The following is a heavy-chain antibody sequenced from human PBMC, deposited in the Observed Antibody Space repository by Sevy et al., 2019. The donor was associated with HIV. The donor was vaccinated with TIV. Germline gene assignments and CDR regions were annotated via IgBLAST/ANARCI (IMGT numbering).Heavy chain of an antibody. V-gene: IGHV3-33*01. D-gene: IGHD1-26*01. CDR1: GFTFSSYG. CDR2: IWYDGSNK. Sequence: GGSLRLSCAASGFTFSSYGMHWVRQAPGKGLEWVAVIWYDGSNKYYADSVKGRFTISRDNSKNTLYLQMNSLRAEDTAVYYCARDPAGEGYATRYFQHWGQGTLVTVSS. J-gene: IGHJ1*01. CDR3: ARDPAGEGYATRYFQH.